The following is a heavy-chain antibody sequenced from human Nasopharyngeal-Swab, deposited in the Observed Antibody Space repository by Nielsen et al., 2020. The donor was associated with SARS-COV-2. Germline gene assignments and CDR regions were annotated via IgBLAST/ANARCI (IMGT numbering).Heavy chain of an antibody. CDR2: LNWNGGST. CDR1: GFAFDDYG. CDR3: ARTLDPMVVTSYFDN. D-gene: IGHD2-21*02. Sequence: GESLKISCTSSGFAFDDYGMSWVRQAPGKGLEWVSVLNWNGGSTGYADSVKGRFTLSRDNAKNSLYLQMNSLRADDTALYYCARTLDPMVVTSYFDNWGHGTLVTVSS. J-gene: IGHJ4*01. V-gene: IGHV3-20*04.